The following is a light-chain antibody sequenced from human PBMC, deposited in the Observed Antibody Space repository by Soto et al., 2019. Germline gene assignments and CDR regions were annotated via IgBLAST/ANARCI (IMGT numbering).Light chain of an antibody. CDR2: GVT. V-gene: IGLV2-14*01. J-gene: IGLJ2*01. CDR1: SSDVGGYNY. CDR3: SSYTSVTIVV. Sequence: QSALTQPPSASGSPGQSVTISCTGTSSDVGGYNYVSWYQQHPGKAPKFMIYGVTNRPSGVSTRFSGSKSGNTASLTISGLQDEDEADYYCSSYTSVTIVVFGGGTKLTVL.